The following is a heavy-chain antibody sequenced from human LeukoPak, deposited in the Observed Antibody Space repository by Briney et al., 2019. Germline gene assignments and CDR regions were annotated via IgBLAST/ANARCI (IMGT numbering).Heavy chain of an antibody. CDR1: GGSFSGYY. J-gene: IGHJ5*02. CDR2: INHSGST. D-gene: IGHD3-3*01. Sequence: SETLSLTCAVYGGSFSGYYWSWIRQPPGKGLEWIGEINHSGSTNYNPSLKSRVTISVDTSKNQFSLKLSSVTAADTAVYYCARGGGNYDFWSGYYTYNWFDPWGQGTLVTVSS. V-gene: IGHV4-34*01. CDR3: ARGGGNYDFWSGYYTYNWFDP.